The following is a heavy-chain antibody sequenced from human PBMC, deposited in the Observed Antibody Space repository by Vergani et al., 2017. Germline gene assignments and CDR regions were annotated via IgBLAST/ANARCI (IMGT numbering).Heavy chain of an antibody. J-gene: IGHJ4*02. V-gene: IGHV3-74*01. CDR3: GRDLSPKELGFDY. CDR2: INSDGSSK. CDR1: GFTFSSYW. Sequence: EVQLVESGGGLVQPGGSLRLSCAASGFTFSSYWMHWVRQAPGKGLVWVTRINSDGSSKSYADSVKGRFTISRDNAKNTLYLQMNSLRAEDTAVYYCGRDLSPKELGFDYWGQGTLVTVSS. D-gene: IGHD1-7*01.